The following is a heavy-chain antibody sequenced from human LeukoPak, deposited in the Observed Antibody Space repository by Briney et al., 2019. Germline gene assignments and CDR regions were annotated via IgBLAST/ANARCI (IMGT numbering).Heavy chain of an antibody. CDR2: IKQDGSET. CDR3: AREDSGNYYFDF. CDR1: GFTFSNYW. Sequence: QTGGSLRLSCTASGFTFSNYWMSWVRQTPEKGLEWVANIKQDGSETVYVDSVKGRFTISRDNSKNTLFLQMNSLRAEDTAVYYCAREDSGNYYFDFWGQGTLVTVSS. D-gene: IGHD1-26*01. V-gene: IGHV3-7*04. J-gene: IGHJ4*02.